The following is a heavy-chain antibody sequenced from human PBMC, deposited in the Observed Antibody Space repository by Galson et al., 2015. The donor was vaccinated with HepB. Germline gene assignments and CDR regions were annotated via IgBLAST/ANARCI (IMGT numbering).Heavy chain of an antibody. Sequence: SETLSLTCSVSGGSISGYYWSWVRQSPGKGLQLIGYIYYSGSTHYNPSFRSRVTMSVDTSKNQLSLKLSSVTAADTAVYYCARQGTHYYYYYMDVWGRGTTVTVSS. V-gene: IGHV4-59*01. J-gene: IGHJ6*03. CDR2: IYYSGST. CDR3: ARQGTHYYYYYMDV. CDR1: GGSISGYY.